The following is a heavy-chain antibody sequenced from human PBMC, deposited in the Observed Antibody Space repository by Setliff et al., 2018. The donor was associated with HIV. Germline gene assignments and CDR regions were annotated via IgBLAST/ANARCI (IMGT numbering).Heavy chain of an antibody. CDR2: IDAGNGNT. J-gene: IGHJ4*02. Sequence: GASVKVSCKASGYTFTTYAMHWVRQAPGQRLAWMGWIDAGNGNTKYSQKFQGRVTITRDTSASTAYLELSSLRSEDTAVYYCARVDYYDSSGYWHFDYWGQGTLVTVSS. CDR3: ARVDYYDSSGYWHFDY. V-gene: IGHV1-3*01. CDR1: GYTFTTYA. D-gene: IGHD3-22*01.